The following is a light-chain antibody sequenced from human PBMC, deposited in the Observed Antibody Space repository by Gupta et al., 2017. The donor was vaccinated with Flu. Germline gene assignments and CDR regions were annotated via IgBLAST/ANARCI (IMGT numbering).Light chain of an antibody. CDR3: MQGTHWPYT. Sequence: DVVLTQSSISMPVTVGQPASISCSSSQSLVFGDGNTYLNWFQQRPGKSPRRLIYKVSNRDSGVPDRFSVSDSGTDFTLKSIRVEAGDVAVYYCMQGTHWPYTFGQWTKLEIK. V-gene: IGKV2-30*01. CDR1: QSLVFGDGNTY. CDR2: KVS. J-gene: IGKJ2*01.